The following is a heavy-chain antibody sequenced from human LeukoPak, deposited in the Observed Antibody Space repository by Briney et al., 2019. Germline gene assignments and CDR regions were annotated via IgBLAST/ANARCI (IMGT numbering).Heavy chain of an antibody. CDR2: IKSRTVGGTT. CDR3: NTDDGNYADY. V-gene: IGHV3-15*01. J-gene: IGHJ4*02. D-gene: IGHD4-17*01. CDR1: GITFSNAW. Sequence: GGSLRLSCAASGITFSNAWMSWVRQAPGKGLEWVGRIKSRTVGGTTDYAAPVKGRFTISRDDSKNTLYLQMNSLKMEDTAVHYCNTDDGNYADYWGQGTLVTVSS.